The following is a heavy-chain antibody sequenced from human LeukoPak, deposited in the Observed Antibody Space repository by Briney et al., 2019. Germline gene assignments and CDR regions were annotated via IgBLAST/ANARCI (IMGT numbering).Heavy chain of an antibody. CDR1: GGSISSYY. Sequence: SETLSLTCTVSGGSISSYYSSWIRQPPGKGLEWIGYISYSGSTNYNPSLKSRVAISIDTSMNQFSLKLSSVTAADTAVYYCAKLYDSRGYYYGPLDYWGQGTLVTVSS. D-gene: IGHD3-22*01. J-gene: IGHJ4*02. CDR3: AKLYDSRGYYYGPLDY. V-gene: IGHV4-59*08. CDR2: ISYSGST.